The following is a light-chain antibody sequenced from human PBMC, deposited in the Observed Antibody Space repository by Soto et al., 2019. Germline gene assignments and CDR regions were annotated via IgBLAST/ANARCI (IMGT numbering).Light chain of an antibody. J-gene: IGLJ1*01. CDR1: SSDVGGYNY. CDR3: SSYTSGSTYV. V-gene: IGLV2-14*01. CDR2: EVS. Sequence: QSVLTQPASVSGSPGQSITISCTGTSSDVGGYNYVSWYQQYPGKAPKLMIYEVSNRPSGVSNRFSGSKSGSTASLTISGLQAEDEADYYCSSYTSGSTYVFGAGTKVTVL.